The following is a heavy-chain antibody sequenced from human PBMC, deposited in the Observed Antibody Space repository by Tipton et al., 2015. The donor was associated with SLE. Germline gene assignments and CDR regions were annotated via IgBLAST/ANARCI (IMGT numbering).Heavy chain of an antibody. D-gene: IGHD1-14*01. Sequence: QLVQSGAEVKKPGESLRISCEGTGYNFADFWIGWVRQMPGTGLEWLGIVFAGDSDTRYSPSFQGQFTMSADRSVSTAYLQWSSLKGSDTGMYDCARYMGDTVFKSWFDPWGQGTLVTDSS. V-gene: IGHV5-51*03. J-gene: IGHJ5*02. CDR3: ARYMGDTVFKSWFDP. CDR1: GYNFADFW. CDR2: VFAGDSDT.